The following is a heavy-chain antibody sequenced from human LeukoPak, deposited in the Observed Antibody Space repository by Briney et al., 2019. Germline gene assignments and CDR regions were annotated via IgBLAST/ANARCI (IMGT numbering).Heavy chain of an antibody. J-gene: IGHJ3*01. V-gene: IGHV3-66*01. D-gene: IGHD2-15*01. CDR3: ARASKVEAFDV. CDR1: GVTVSSTY. Sequence: PGGSLRLSCAASGVTVSSTYMSCVRQAPGKGLEWVSVIYGGSSTYNADSVKGRFTISRDNSKNTLFLQMNSLRAEDTAVYYCARASKVEAFDVWGQGTMVTVSS. CDR2: IYGGSST.